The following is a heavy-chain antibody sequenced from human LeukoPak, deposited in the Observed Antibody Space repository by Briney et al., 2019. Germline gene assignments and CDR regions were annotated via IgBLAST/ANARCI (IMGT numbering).Heavy chain of an antibody. D-gene: IGHD3-10*01. J-gene: IGHJ4*02. CDR2: ISYDGSNK. V-gene: IGHV3-30*18. Sequence: GGSLRLSCAASGFTFSSYGMHWVRQAPGKGLEWVAVISYDGSNKYYADSVKGRFTISRDNSKNTLYLQMNSLRAEDTAVYYCAKEDYYGSGNYWGLDYWGQGTLVTVSS. CDR1: GFTFSSYG. CDR3: AKEDYYGSGNYWGLDY.